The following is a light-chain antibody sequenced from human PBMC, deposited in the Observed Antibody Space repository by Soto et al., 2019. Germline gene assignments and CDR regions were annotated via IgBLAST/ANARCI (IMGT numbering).Light chain of an antibody. CDR3: QQSYSTASIT. CDR1: QSISRN. J-gene: IGKJ5*01. CDR2: AAS. V-gene: IGKV1-39*01. Sequence: DIQMTQSPSSLSASVGDIVTITCRASQSISRNLNWYQHKPGKAPKLLIYAASSLQNGVPSRFSGGGSGTEFTLSISSLQPEEFGTYYCQQSYSTASITFGQGTRLEIK.